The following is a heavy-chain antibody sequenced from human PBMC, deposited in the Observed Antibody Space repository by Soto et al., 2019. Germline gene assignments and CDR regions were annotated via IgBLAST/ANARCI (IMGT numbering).Heavy chain of an antibody. CDR3: AGGAYSSSSVPIDY. J-gene: IGHJ4*02. CDR1: CGSISSGGYY. D-gene: IGHD6-6*01. CDR2: IYYSGST. V-gene: IGHV4-31*03. Sequence: PSETLSLTCTVSCGSISSGGYYWSWIRQHPGKGLEWIGYIYYSGSTYYNPSLKSRVTISVDTSKNQFSLKLSSATAADTAVYYCAGGAYSSSSVPIDYWGQGTLVTVSS.